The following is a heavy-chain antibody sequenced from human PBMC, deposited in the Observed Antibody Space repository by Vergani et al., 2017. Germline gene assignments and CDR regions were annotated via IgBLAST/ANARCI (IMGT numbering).Heavy chain of an antibody. CDR3: AGGGCLGDSFSRPLFDY. CDR2: NHTSGNT. CDR1: GGSMSSGSSY. V-gene: IGHV4-61*02. Sequence: QVQLQESGPGLVRPSQTLSLICTVSGGSMSSGSSYWSWIRQSAGKGLEWIGRNHTSGNTNYNPSVKDRVTMAEDTSKNQFSLNLTSVTAADTAVYYCAGGGCLGDSFSRPLFDYWGRGTLVTVSS. J-gene: IGHJ4*02. D-gene: IGHD2-21*01.